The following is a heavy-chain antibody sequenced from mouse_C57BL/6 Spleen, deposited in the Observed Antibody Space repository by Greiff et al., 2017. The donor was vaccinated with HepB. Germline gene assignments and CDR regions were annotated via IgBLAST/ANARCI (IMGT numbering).Heavy chain of an antibody. CDR2: ISDGGSYT. D-gene: IGHD1-1*01. CDR3: ARDGDSSYDYAMDY. V-gene: IGHV5-4*01. J-gene: IGHJ4*01. Sequence: EVQGVESGGGLVKPGGSLKLSCAASGFTFSSYAMSWVRQTPEKRLEWVATISDGGSYTYYPDNVKGRFTISRDNAKNNLYLQMSHLKSEDTAMYYCARDGDSSYDYAMDYWGQGTSVTVSS. CDR1: GFTFSSYA.